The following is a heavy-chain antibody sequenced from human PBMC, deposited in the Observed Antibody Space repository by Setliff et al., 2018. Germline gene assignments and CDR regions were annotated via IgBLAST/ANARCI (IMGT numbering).Heavy chain of an antibody. CDR2: IIPVSGVA. J-gene: IGHJ2*01. D-gene: IGHD1-26*01. Sequence: SVKVSCKASGGTFSSYYITWVRQAPGQGLQWMGRIIPVSGVANYAQKFRGRVTFSADISTGTVFMDPSSLDSEDTAVYYCARVNRGGYHSIYWSFDLWG. CDR1: GGTFSSYY. CDR3: ARVNRGGYHSIYWSFDL. V-gene: IGHV1-69*04.